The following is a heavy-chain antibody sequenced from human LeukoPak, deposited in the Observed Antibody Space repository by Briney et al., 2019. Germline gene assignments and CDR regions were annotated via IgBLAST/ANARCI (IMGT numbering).Heavy chain of an antibody. J-gene: IGHJ4*02. CDR1: GGTFSSYA. Sequence: ASVKVSCKASGGTFSSYAISWVRQAPGQGLEWTGRIIPILGIANYAQKFQGRVTITADKSTSTAYMELSSLRSEDTAVYYCARSSYCGGDCYTPYYFDYWGQGTLVTDSS. V-gene: IGHV1-69*04. D-gene: IGHD2-21*02. CDR2: IIPILGIA. CDR3: ARSSYCGGDCYTPYYFDY.